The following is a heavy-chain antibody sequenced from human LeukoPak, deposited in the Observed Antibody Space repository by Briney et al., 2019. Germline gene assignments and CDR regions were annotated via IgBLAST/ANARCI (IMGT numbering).Heavy chain of an antibody. CDR2: VDPEDGET. D-gene: IGHD3-10*01. CDR3: ATGRGGHLQEFDY. Sequence: ASVTISCKASGYTFTDYYMHWVQQAPGKGLEWMGRVDPEDGETIYAEKFQGRVTITADTSTDTAYMELSSLRSEDTAVYYCATGRGGHLQEFDYWGQGTLVTVSS. J-gene: IGHJ4*02. V-gene: IGHV1-69-2*01. CDR1: GYTFTDYY.